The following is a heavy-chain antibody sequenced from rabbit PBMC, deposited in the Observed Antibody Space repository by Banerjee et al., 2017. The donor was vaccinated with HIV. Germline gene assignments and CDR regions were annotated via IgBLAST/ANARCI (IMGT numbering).Heavy chain of an antibody. CDR1: GFDFSSYYY. D-gene: IGHD7-1*01. V-gene: IGHV1S43*01. CDR3: ARGVYAGYAAYCYVPFYFNL. Sequence: QEQLEESGGGLVKPEGSLTLTCTASGFDFSSYYYMCWVRQAPGKGLELIACIVTSSDCTWYAGWVNGRFPISKSPNLNSVDLKMTSLSAADTASYFCARGVYAGYAAYCYVPFYFNLWGQGTLVTVS. J-gene: IGHJ4*01. CDR2: IVTSSDCT.